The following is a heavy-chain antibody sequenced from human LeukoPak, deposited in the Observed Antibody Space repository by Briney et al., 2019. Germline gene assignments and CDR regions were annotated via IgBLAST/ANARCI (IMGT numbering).Heavy chain of an antibody. J-gene: IGHJ3*02. CDR2: LYDGGTT. Sequence: KPSETLSLTCTVSGASISNNYWSWIRQSPGKGLEWIGYLYDGGTTNYNPSLRSRVTMSVDMSKKQFSLKLISVTAADTAVYYCALNPITDDADSSGFGAFGIWGQGTVVSVSS. V-gene: IGHV4-59*13. D-gene: IGHD3-22*01. CDR1: GASISNNY. CDR3: ALNPITDDADSSGFGAFGI.